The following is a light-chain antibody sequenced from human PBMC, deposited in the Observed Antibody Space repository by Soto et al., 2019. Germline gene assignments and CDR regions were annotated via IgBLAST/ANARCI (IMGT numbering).Light chain of an antibody. CDR1: QSVSSY. V-gene: IGKV3-11*01. CDR3: QQRSDWPRT. CDR2: DAS. J-gene: IGKJ1*01. Sequence: EIVLTQSPATLSLSPGERGTLSCRASQSVSSYLAWYQHKPGQAPRLLIYDASISATGIPARFSGSGSGTDFTLTISSLEPEDFAVYYCQQRSDWPRTFGQGTKVDIK.